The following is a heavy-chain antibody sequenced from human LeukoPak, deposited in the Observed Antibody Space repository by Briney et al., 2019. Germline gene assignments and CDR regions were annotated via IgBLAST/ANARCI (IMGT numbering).Heavy chain of an antibody. CDR3: ARRGPSVAGPYDY. CDR1: GFTFTTYW. Sequence: GGSLRLSCAASGFTFTTYWMSWVRQAPGKGLEWVANIKQDGTERYYVDSVKGRFTISRDNAKNSLYLQMNSLRAEDTAVYYCARRGPSVAGPYDYWGQGTLVTVSS. J-gene: IGHJ4*02. D-gene: IGHD6-19*01. V-gene: IGHV3-7*01. CDR2: IKQDGTER.